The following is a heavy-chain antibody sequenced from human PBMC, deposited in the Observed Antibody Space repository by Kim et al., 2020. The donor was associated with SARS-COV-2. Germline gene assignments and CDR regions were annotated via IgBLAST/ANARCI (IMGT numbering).Heavy chain of an antibody. V-gene: IGHV3-64D*06. CDR1: GFTFSSYA. Sequence: GGSLRLSCSASGFTFSSYAMHWVRQAPGKGLEYVSAISSNGGSTYYADSVKGRFTISRDNSKNTLYLQMSSLRAEDTAVYYCVIGEWGDYVWGSYRYTARWGQGTLVTVSS. D-gene: IGHD3-16*02. CDR2: ISSNGGST. J-gene: IGHJ4*02. CDR3: VIGEWGDYVWGSYRYTAR.